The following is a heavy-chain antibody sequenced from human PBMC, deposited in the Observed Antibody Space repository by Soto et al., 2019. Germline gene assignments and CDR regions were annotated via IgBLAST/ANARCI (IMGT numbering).Heavy chain of an antibody. J-gene: IGHJ4*02. Sequence: SETLSLTCAVYGGSFSGYYWSWIRQPPGKGLEWIGEINHSGSTNYNPSLKSRVTISVDTSKNQFSLKLSSVTAADTAVYYCARGLSRYYFDYWGQGSLVTVSS. V-gene: IGHV4-34*01. CDR1: GGSFSGYY. CDR2: INHSGST. CDR3: ARGLSRYYFDY.